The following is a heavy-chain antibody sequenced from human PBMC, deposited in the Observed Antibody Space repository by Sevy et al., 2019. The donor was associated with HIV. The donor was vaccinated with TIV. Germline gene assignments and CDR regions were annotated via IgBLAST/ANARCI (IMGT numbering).Heavy chain of an antibody. CDR3: AGGPPDGSYDYFDY. Sequence: GGSLRLSCAASEFTFSSYNMNWVRQAPGKGLEWVSSISGSSNYIYYAESVKGRFRISRDNVKDTLYLQMNSLRADDKAVYYCAGGPPDGSYDYFDYWGQGTLVTVSS. V-gene: IGHV3-21*06. CDR2: ISGSSNYI. J-gene: IGHJ4*02. D-gene: IGHD1-26*01. CDR1: EFTFSSYN.